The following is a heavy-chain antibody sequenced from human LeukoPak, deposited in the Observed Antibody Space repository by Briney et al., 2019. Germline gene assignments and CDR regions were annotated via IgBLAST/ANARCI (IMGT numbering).Heavy chain of an antibody. D-gene: IGHD3-10*01. V-gene: IGHV1-46*01. CDR3: ARDNSVGDIAWWFDP. CDR1: GYTFMRHW. CDR2: INPTGIAT. J-gene: IGHJ5*02. Sequence: ASVKVSCKASGYTFMRHWMHWVRLAPGQGLEWVGLINPTGIATLYAQKFQGRITLTRDMSTSTDYMELRSLKSEDTAVYYCARDNSVGDIAWWFDPWGQGTLVTVSS.